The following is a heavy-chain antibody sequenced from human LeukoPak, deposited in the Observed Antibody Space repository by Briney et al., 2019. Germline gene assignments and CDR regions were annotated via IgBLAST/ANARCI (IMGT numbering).Heavy chain of an antibody. J-gene: IGHJ3*02. CDR1: GGSIMVAAYS. V-gene: IGHV4-30-2*01. CDR3: ARGYGDNGGAFDI. CDR2: IYYSGRT. D-gene: IGHD4-23*01. Sequence: PSETLSLTCTVSGGSIMVAAYSWSWIRQPPGKGLEWIGYIYYSGRTYYNPSLKSRVTISLDRSKNQFSLKLSSVTAADTAVYFCARGYGDNGGAFDIWGQGTLVTVSA.